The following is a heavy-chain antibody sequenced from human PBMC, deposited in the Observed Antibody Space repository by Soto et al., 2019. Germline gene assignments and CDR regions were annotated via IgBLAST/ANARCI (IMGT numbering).Heavy chain of an antibody. CDR3: AGENTAGYYYYGMDV. J-gene: IGHJ6*02. D-gene: IGHD5-18*01. V-gene: IGHV3-30-3*01. Sequence: GGSLRLSCAASGFTFSSYAMHWVRQAPGKGLEWVAVISYDGSNKYYADSVKGRFTISRDNSKNTLYLQMNSLRAEDTAVYYCAGENTAGYYYYGMDVWGQGTTVTVSS. CDR1: GFTFSSYA. CDR2: ISYDGSNK.